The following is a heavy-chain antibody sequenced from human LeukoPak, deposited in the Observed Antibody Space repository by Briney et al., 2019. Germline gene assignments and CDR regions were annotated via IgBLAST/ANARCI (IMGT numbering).Heavy chain of an antibody. CDR2: INSAGSST. D-gene: IGHD6-6*01. CDR3: ARDPGPSSSDTFDI. V-gene: IGHV3-74*01. J-gene: IGHJ3*02. CDR1: GFTFSSYW. Sequence: GGSLRLSCAASGFTFSSYWMHWVRQAPGKGLVWVSRINSAGSSTTYADSVKGRFTISRDNAKNTLFLQMDSLRAEDTAVYYCARDPGPSSSDTFDIWGQGTRVTVSS.